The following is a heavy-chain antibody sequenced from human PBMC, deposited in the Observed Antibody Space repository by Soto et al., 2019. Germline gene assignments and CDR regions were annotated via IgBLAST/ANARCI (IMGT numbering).Heavy chain of an antibody. CDR3: AREDNWNYLPYFDY. Sequence: SQTLSLTCAISGDSVSSNSAAWNWIRPSPSRGLEWLGRTYYRSKWYNDYAVSVKSRITINPDTSKNQFSLQLNSVTPEDTAVYYCAREDNWNYLPYFDYWGQGTLVTVSS. V-gene: IGHV6-1*01. D-gene: IGHD1-7*01. CDR1: GDSVSSNSAA. CDR2: TYYRSKWYN. J-gene: IGHJ4*02.